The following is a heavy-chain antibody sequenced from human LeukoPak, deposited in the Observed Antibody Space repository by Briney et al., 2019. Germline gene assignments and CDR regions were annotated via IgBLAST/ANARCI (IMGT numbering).Heavy chain of an antibody. Sequence: GGSLRLSCAASGFTFSNYEMNWVRQAPGKGLEWVSFISGSAATIYYADSVQGRFTISRDNARNSLYLQMNGLRAEDTAVYYCARMTTVTHYWGQGTLVTVSS. D-gene: IGHD4-17*01. J-gene: IGHJ4*02. CDR2: ISGSAATI. CDR1: GFTFSNYE. CDR3: ARMTTVTHY. V-gene: IGHV3-48*03.